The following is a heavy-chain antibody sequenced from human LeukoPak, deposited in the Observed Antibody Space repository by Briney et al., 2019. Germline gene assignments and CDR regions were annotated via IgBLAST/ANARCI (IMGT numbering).Heavy chain of an antibody. J-gene: IGHJ6*03. Sequence: GRSLRLSCAASGFTFSSYGMHWVRQAPGKGLEWVAVIWYDGSNKYYADSVKGRFTISRDNSKNTLYLQMNSLRAEDTAVYYCAKAGAGSRGYSYGWNYYYYYYMDVWGKGTTVTVS. CDR1: GFTFSSYG. D-gene: IGHD5-18*01. V-gene: IGHV3-33*06. CDR3: AKAGAGSRGYSYGWNYYYYYYMDV. CDR2: IWYDGSNK.